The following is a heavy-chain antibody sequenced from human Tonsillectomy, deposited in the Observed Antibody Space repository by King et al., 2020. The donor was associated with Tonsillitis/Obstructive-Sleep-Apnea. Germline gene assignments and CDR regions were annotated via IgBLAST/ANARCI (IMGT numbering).Heavy chain of an antibody. V-gene: IGHV3-23*04. CDR2: ISATGGST. Sequence: DVQLVESGGGLVQPGGSLRLSCAASGFTFSSYALSWVRQAPGKGLEWVSAISATGGSTFYADSVRGRFTISRDKAKNILYLQMNSLRAEDTAVYYCAKEPLWCEELNPMDVWGQGTTVTVSS. CDR3: AKEPLWCEELNPMDV. D-gene: IGHD3-10*01. CDR1: GFTFSSYA. J-gene: IGHJ6*02.